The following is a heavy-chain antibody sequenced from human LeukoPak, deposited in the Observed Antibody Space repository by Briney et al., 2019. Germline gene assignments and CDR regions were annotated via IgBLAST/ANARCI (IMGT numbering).Heavy chain of an antibody. J-gene: IGHJ4*02. CDR2: INSDGSST. CDR3: ARGGGIAAAGTYFFDY. D-gene: IGHD6-13*01. Sequence: GGSLRLSCAASGFTFSSCWMHWVRQAPGKGLVWVSRINSDGSSTTYADSVKGRFTISRDNAKNTLYLQMNSLRAEDTAVYYCARGGGIAAAGTYFFDYWGQGTLVTVSS. V-gene: IGHV3-74*01. CDR1: GFTFSSCW.